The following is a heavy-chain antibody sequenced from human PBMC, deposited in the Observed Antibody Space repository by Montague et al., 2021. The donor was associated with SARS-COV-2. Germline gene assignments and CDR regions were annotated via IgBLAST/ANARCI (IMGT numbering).Heavy chain of an antibody. CDR1: GFSLSTSGMC. J-gene: IGHJ3*02. V-gene: IGHV2-70*11. Sequence: PALVKPTQTLTLTCTFSGFSLSTSGMCVSWIRQPPGKALEWLARIDWDDDKYYSTSLKTRLTISKDTSKNQVVLTMTNMDPVDTAMYYCARMRIAAAGSPFDIWGQGTMVTVSS. CDR3: ARMRIAAAGSPFDI. D-gene: IGHD6-13*01. CDR2: IDWDDDK.